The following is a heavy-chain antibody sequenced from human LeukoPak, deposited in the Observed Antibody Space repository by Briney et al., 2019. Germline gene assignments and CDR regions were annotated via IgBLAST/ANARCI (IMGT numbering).Heavy chain of an antibody. Sequence: GASVKVSCKASGYTFTGYYMHWVRQAPGQGLEWMGWINPKSGGTNYAQKFQGRVTMTRDTSISTAYMELSRLRSDDTAVYYCAREKSGYSGPERGSDAFDIWGQGTMVTVSS. J-gene: IGHJ3*02. V-gene: IGHV1-2*02. CDR2: INPKSGGT. D-gene: IGHD5-12*01. CDR3: AREKSGYSGPERGSDAFDI. CDR1: GYTFTGYY.